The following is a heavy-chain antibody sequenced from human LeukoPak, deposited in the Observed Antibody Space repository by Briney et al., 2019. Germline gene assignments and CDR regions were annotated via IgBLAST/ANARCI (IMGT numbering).Heavy chain of an antibody. D-gene: IGHD3-22*01. CDR3: ARHYDYSAYYETFLYN. J-gene: IGHJ4*02. Sequence: ASVKVSCKASGYDFANYGISWVRQAPGQGLEWMGWIGAYSRNTHYSQNFQGRVTVTTDTSTNTAYMELRSLRSDDTAVYYCARHYDYSAYYETFLYNWGQRTLVTVSS. CDR2: IGAYSRNT. V-gene: IGHV1-18*01. CDR1: GYDFANYG.